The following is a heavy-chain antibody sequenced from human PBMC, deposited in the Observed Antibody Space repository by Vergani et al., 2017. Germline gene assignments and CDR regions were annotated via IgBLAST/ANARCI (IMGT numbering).Heavy chain of an antibody. V-gene: IGHV3-23*01. D-gene: IGHD6-13*01. Sequence: EVQLLESGGGLVQPGGSLRLSCAASGFTFSSYAMSWVRQAPGKGLEWVSAISGSGGSTYYADSVKGRFTISRDNSKNMLYLQMNSLRAEDTAVYYCAKVRSWQQLVWYFDYWGQGTLVTVSS. CDR3: AKVRSWQQLVWYFDY. CDR2: ISGSGGST. CDR1: GFTFSSYA. J-gene: IGHJ4*02.